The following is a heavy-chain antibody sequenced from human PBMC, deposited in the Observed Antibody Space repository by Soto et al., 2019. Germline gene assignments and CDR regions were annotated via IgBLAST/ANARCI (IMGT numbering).Heavy chain of an antibody. D-gene: IGHD3-22*01. J-gene: IGHJ4*02. Sequence: XSVKVACKASGYPFINNAVTWVRQAPGQGLEWMGWISTENGNTNYAQNLQGRVILTRDRSTNTAYMELRSLRPEDTATYYCATDSSSGTFDKCGQGALVTVSS. V-gene: IGHV1-18*04. CDR1: GYPFINNA. CDR2: ISTENGNT. CDR3: ATDSSSGTFDK.